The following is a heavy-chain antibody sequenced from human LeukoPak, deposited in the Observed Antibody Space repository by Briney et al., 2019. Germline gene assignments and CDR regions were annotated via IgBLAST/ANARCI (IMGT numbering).Heavy chain of an antibody. CDR3: ARVFVDEEGAGPFDI. D-gene: IGHD3/OR15-3a*01. V-gene: IGHV3-48*01. CDR2: ISSRSSTI. CDR1: GFTFSSYA. J-gene: IGHJ3*02. Sequence: GGSLRLSCAASGFTFSSYAMSWVRQAPGKGLEWVSHISSRSSTIYYADSVKGRFTISRDNAKNSLYLQMNSLRAEDTAVYYCARVFVDEEGAGPFDIWGQGTMVTVSS.